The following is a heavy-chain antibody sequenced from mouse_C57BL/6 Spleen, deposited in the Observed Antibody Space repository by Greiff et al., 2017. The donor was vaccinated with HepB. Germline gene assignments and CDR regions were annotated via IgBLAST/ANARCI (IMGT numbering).Heavy chain of an antibody. Sequence: VKLQESGAELVRPGTSVKVSCKASGYAFTNYLIEWVKQRPGQGLEWIGVINPGSGGTNYNEKFKGKATLTADKSSSTAYMQLSSLTSEDSAVYFCARKGITTVVDYWGQGTTLTVSS. CDR1: GYAFTNYL. J-gene: IGHJ2*01. CDR2: INPGSGGT. D-gene: IGHD1-1*01. CDR3: ARKGITTVVDY. V-gene: IGHV1-54*01.